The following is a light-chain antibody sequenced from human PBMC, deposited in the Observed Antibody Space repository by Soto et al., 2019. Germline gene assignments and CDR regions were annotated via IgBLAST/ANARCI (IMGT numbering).Light chain of an antibody. CDR1: SSNIEGNT. CDR3: LAWDDSLNGNL. CDR2: TND. V-gene: IGLV1-44*01. J-gene: IGLJ1*01. Sequence: QSVLTQPPSASGTPGQRVTISCSGSSSNIEGNTVYWYQQLPGMAPRLLIHTNDRRPSGVPDRFSGSKSGTSASLAISGLHSEDEADYYCLAWDDSLNGNLFGTGTKVTVL.